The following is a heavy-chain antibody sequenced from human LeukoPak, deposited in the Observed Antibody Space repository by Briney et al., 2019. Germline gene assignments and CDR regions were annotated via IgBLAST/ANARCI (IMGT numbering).Heavy chain of an antibody. V-gene: IGHV3-74*01. CDR3: ARDRYYDSSGYYYVGFDY. J-gene: IGHJ4*02. CDR1: GFTFSSYW. D-gene: IGHD3-22*01. CDR2: INSDGSST. Sequence: GGSLRLSCAASGFTFSSYWMHWVRQAPGKGLVWVSRINSDGSSTSYADSVKGRFTISRDNSKNTLYLQMNSLRAEDTAVYYCARDRYYDSSGYYYVGFDYWGQGTLVTVSS.